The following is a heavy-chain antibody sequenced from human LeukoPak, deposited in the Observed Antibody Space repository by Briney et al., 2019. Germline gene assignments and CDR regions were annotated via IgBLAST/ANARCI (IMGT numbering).Heavy chain of an antibody. CDR3: ARANDYIDY. CDR1: EFTFSRYT. Sequence: GGSLRLSCAASEFTFSRYTMDWVRQAPGKGLEWVSSISGSSTFIYYSDSVRGRFTISRDNAENSLYLQMSSLRVEDTAVYYCARANDYIDYWGQGVLVAVSS. CDR2: ISGSSTFI. J-gene: IGHJ4*02. V-gene: IGHV3-21*01.